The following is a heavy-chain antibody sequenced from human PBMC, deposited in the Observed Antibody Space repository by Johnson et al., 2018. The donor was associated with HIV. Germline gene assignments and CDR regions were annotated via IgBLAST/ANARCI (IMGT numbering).Heavy chain of an antibody. V-gene: IGHV3-53*01. J-gene: IGHJ3*01. CDR2: IHSGGST. CDR3: ARALSRFGVSDAFDV. CDR1: AFTFSSND. Sequence: VQLVESGGGLVQPGGSLRLSCGASAFTFSSNDMKWVRQAPGKGLEWASVIHSGGSTYYADSVTGRFIISRDSSKNTLYLQMNSLRVEDTAVYYCARALSRFGVSDAFDVWGQGTMVTVSS. D-gene: IGHD3-10*01.